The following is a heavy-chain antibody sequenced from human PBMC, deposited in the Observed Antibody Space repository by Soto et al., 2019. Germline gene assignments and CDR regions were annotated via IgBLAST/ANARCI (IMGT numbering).Heavy chain of an antibody. Sequence: QVQLVQSGAEVRKPGSSVKVSCKASGDTFSFYTINWVRQAPGLGLEWMGRVNPIVSMSNYAQKFQGRVTITADKSTNTAYMQLSSLRSEDTAIYYSAASYGSGYRAFDYWGQGALVTVSS. V-gene: IGHV1-69*02. CDR2: VNPIVSMS. CDR1: GDTFSFYT. CDR3: AASYGSGYRAFDY. J-gene: IGHJ4*02. D-gene: IGHD3-10*01.